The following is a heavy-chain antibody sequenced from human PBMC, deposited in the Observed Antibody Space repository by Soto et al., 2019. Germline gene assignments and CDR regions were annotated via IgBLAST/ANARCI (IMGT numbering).Heavy chain of an antibody. V-gene: IGHV4-59*01. CDR1: GGSISGYY. D-gene: IGHD2-2*01. Sequence: SETLSLTCTVSGGSISGYYWSWIRQPPGKGLEWIGYIYYSGSTNYNPSLKSRVTISVDTSNNQFSLKLSPVTAADTAVYYCARGSCSSTSCYGANWFDPWGQGTLVTVSS. CDR2: IYYSGST. J-gene: IGHJ5*02. CDR3: ARGSCSSTSCYGANWFDP.